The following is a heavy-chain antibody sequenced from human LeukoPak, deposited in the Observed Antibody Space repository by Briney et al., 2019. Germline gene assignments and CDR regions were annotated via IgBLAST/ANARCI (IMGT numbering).Heavy chain of an antibody. CDR2: INPSGGST. Sequence: ASVKVSCKASGGTFSSYAISWVRQAPGQGLEWMGIINPSGGSTSYAQKFQGRVTTTRDTSTSTVFMELSSLRSEDTAVYYCASSRMPHDYWGQGTLVTVSS. CDR1: GGTFSSYA. CDR3: ASSRMPHDY. D-gene: IGHD2-2*01. V-gene: IGHV1-46*01. J-gene: IGHJ4*02.